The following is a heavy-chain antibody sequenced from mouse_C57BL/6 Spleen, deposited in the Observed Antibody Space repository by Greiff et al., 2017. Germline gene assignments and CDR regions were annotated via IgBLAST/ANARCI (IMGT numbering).Heavy chain of an antibody. CDR3: AREGFDV. CDR2: INPNNGGT. CDR1: GYTFTDYY. Sequence: EVQLQQSGPELVKPGASVKISCKASGYTFTDYYMNWVKQSPGKSLEWIGDINPNNGGTNYNQKFKGKATLTVDKSSSTAYMKLRSLTSEDSAVYYCAREGFDVWGTGTTVTVSS. J-gene: IGHJ1*03. V-gene: IGHV1-26*01.